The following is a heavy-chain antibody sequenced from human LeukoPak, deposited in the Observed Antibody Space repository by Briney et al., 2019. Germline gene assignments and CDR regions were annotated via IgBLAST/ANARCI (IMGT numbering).Heavy chain of an antibody. Sequence: SETLSLTCTVSGGSIDTYYWSWIRQPAGKGLEWIGRIYSTGITTYNPSLKGRVTMSVDTSKNQFSLKLSSVTAADTAVYYCARPQSGLGWFDPWGQGILVTVSS. CDR3: ARPQSGLGWFDP. J-gene: IGHJ5*02. V-gene: IGHV4-4*07. CDR2: IYSTGIT. CDR1: GGSIDTYY.